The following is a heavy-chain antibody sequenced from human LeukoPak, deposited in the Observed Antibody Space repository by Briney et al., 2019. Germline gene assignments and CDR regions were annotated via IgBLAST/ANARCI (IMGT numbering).Heavy chain of an antibody. CDR3: ARDLHYYGSSLDV. Sequence: GGSLRLSCAASGFTFSSYSMNWVRQAPGKGLEWVSYISSSSSTIYYADSVKGRFTISRDNAKNSLYLQMNSLRAEDTAVYYCARDLHYYGSSLDVWGKGTTVTVSS. CDR2: ISSSSSTI. CDR1: GFTFSSYS. J-gene: IGHJ6*04. V-gene: IGHV3-48*01. D-gene: IGHD3-10*01.